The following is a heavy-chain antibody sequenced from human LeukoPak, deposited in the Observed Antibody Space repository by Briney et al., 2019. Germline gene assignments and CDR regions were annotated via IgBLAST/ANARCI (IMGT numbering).Heavy chain of an antibody. CDR3: GRGRGGDIVVAFAFDI. Sequence: PGGSLRLSCAASGFTFSNYWMSWVRQAPGKGLEWVAHINQDGSEKYYVDSVKGRFTISRDNAKNSLYLQMNSLTAEDTVVYYCGRGRGGDIVVAFAFDIWGQGTMVTVSS. CDR2: INQDGSEK. CDR1: GFTFSNYW. D-gene: IGHD2-15*01. V-gene: IGHV3-7*04. J-gene: IGHJ3*02.